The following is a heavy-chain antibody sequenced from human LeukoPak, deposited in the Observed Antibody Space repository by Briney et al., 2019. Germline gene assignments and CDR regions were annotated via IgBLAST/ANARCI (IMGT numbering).Heavy chain of an antibody. V-gene: IGHV3-9*01. CDR2: ISWNSDNI. CDR1: GFTFDDYA. D-gene: IGHD2-21*02. CDR3: ARGLTQIPRLATGLGH. J-gene: IGHJ4*02. Sequence: GGSLRLSCAASGFTFDDYAMHWVRQTPGKGLEWVSGISWNSDNIGYADSVKGRFTISRDNSKNTLYLEMNSLRAEDTAVYYCARGLTQIPRLATGLGHWGQGTLVTVSS.